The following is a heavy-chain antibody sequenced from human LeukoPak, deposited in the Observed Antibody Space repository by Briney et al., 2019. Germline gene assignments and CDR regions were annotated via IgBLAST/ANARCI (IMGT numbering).Heavy chain of an antibody. V-gene: IGHV1-18*01. J-gene: IGHJ6*02. D-gene: IGHD1-26*01. Sequence: ASVKVSCKSSGYTFTSYGISWVRQAPGQGLEWMGWISSYNGNTNYAKKLQARVTMTTDTSPSTASMQLRGLRSEATAVYYCAIGIGRLGYYGMDVWGQGTTVTVSS. CDR3: AIGIGRLGYYGMDV. CDR2: ISSYNGNT. CDR1: GYTFTSYG.